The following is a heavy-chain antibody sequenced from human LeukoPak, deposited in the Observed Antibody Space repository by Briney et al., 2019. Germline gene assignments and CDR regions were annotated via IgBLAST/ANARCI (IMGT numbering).Heavy chain of an antibody. CDR2: ISGGGVGT. V-gene: IGHV3-23*01. Sequence: PGGSLRLSCAASGFTFSSYAMSWVRQAPGKGLEWVSAISGGGVGTYYADAVKGRFTISRDNSKNTLFLQMNSLRAEDTAVYYCAKDSGYCSSSGCYFDFWGQGTLVSVSS. CDR3: AKDSGYCSSSGCYFDF. J-gene: IGHJ4*02. CDR1: GFTFSSYA. D-gene: IGHD2-2*03.